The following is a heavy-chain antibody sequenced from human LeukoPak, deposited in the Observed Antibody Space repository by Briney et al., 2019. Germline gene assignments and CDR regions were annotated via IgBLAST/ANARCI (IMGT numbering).Heavy chain of an antibody. CDR3: ANLEPAAILDYYYYYMDV. V-gene: IGHV3-30*02. CDR2: IRYDGSNK. J-gene: IGHJ6*03. CDR1: GFTFSSYG. Sequence: GGSLRLSCAASGFTFSSYGMHWVRQAPGKGLEWVAFIRYDGSNKYYADSAKGRFTISRDNSKNTLYLQMNSLRAEDTAVYYCANLEPAAILDYYYYYMDVWGKGTTVTVSS. D-gene: IGHD2-2*02.